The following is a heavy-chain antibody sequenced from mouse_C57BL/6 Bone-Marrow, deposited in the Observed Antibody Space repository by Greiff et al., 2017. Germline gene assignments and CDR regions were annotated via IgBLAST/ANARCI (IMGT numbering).Heavy chain of an antibody. CDR3: ARGGYDYSFDY. CDR1: GFTFSSYA. CDR2: ISDGGSYT. J-gene: IGHJ2*01. D-gene: IGHD2-4*01. Sequence: DVMLVESGGGLVKPGGSLKLSCAASGFTFSSYAMSWVRQTPEKRLEWVATISDGGSYTYYPDNVKGRFTISRDNAKNNLYLQMSHLKSEDTAMYYCARGGYDYSFDYWGQGTTLTVSS. V-gene: IGHV5-4*03.